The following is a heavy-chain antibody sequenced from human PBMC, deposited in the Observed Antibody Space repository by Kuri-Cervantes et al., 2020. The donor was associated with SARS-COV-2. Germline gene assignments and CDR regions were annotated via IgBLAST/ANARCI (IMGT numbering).Heavy chain of an antibody. V-gene: IGHV3-7*01. Sequence: GGSLRLSCAASGFTFSSSWMSWVRQAPGKGLEWVANIKHDGSETHYVDSVKGRFTTSRDNAKNLLYLQMNSLRADDTAVYYCASERAGPGGGFDSWGPGTLVTVSS. CDR1: GFTFSSSW. CDR2: IKHDGSET. CDR3: ASERAGPGGGFDS. J-gene: IGHJ4*02. D-gene: IGHD2-15*01.